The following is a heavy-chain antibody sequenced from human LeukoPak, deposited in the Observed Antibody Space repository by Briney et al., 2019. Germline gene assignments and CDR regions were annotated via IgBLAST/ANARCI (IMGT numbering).Heavy chain of an antibody. D-gene: IGHD4-23*01. CDR2: IYYSGST. J-gene: IGHJ3*02. CDR1: GGSISSGDYY. V-gene: IGHV4-30-4*08. CDR3: ASRTVVTIDAFDI. Sequence: PSQTLSLTCTVSGGSISSGDYYWSRIRQPPGKGLEWIGYIYYSGSTYYNPSLKNRVTISVDTSKNQFSLKLSSVTAADTAVYYCASRTVVTIDAFDIWGQGTMVTVSS.